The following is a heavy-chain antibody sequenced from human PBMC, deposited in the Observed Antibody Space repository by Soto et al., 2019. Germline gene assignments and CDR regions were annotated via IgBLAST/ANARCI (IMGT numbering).Heavy chain of an antibody. D-gene: IGHD2-15*01. CDR2: IYPGDSDT. CDR1: GYSFTSYW. Sequence: PGESLKISCKGSGYSFTSYWIGWVRQMPGKGLEWMGIIYPGDSDTRYSPSFQGQVTISADKSISTAYLQWSSLKASDTAMYYCARYRYCSGGSCYYHSPVDYWGQGTLVTVSS. CDR3: ARYRYCSGGSCYYHSPVDY. V-gene: IGHV5-51*01. J-gene: IGHJ4*02.